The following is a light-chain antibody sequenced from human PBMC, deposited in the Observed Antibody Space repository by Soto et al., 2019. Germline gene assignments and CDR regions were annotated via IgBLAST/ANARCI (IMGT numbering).Light chain of an antibody. J-gene: IGKJ1*01. Sequence: EIVLLQSAATLSLSPGERATLSCRASQSVGSYLAWYQHKPGQAPRLLISDASNRATGIPARFSGSGSETDFTLTISSLEPEDFAVYYCQQYGSSPRTFGQGTKVDNK. CDR2: DAS. V-gene: IGKV3-11*01. CDR3: QQYGSSPRT. CDR1: QSVGSY.